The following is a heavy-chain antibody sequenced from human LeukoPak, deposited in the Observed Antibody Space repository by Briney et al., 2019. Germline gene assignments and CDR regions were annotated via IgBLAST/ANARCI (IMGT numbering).Heavy chain of an antibody. Sequence: SETLSLTCTVSGGSISSYYWIWIRQPPGKGLEWIGYIYYSGSTNYNPSLKSRVTISVDTSKNQFSLKLSSVTAADTAVYYCARAGGYCSTTSCPFNYFYYYMDVWGKGTTVTVSS. CDR3: ARAGGYCSTTSCPFNYFYYYMDV. J-gene: IGHJ6*03. CDR1: GGSISSYY. D-gene: IGHD2-2*01. CDR2: IYYSGST. V-gene: IGHV4-59*01.